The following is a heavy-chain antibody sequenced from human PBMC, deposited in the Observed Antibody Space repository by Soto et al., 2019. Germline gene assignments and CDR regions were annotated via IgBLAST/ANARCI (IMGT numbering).Heavy chain of an antibody. Sequence: GGSLRLSCAASGFTFSSYGMHWVRQAPGKGLEWVAVISYDGSNKYYADSVKGRFTISRDNSKNTLYLQMNSLRAEDTAVYYCAKDYPPHSYGYPYYYYYGMDVWGQGTTVTVSS. D-gene: IGHD5-18*01. V-gene: IGHV3-30*18. CDR3: AKDYPPHSYGYPYYYYYGMDV. CDR2: ISYDGSNK. CDR1: GFTFSSYG. J-gene: IGHJ6*02.